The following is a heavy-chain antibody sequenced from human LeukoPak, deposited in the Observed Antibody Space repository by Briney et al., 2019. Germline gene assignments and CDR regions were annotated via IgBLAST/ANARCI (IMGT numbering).Heavy chain of an antibody. J-gene: IGHJ4*02. Sequence: SQTLSLTCTVSGGSLSSGGYCWSWIRQHPGKGLEWIGYIYYSGSTYYNPSLKSRVTISVDTSKNQFSLKLSSVTAADTAVYYCARGSGWYRVDYWGQGTLVTVSS. CDR2: IYYSGST. CDR1: GGSLSSGGYC. V-gene: IGHV4-31*03. CDR3: ARGSGWYRVDY. D-gene: IGHD6-19*01.